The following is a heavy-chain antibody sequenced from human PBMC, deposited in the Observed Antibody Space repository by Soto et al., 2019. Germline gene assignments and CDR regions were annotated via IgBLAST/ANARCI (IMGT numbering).Heavy chain of an antibody. D-gene: IGHD3-22*01. CDR2: IPFVGNED. CDR3: TKDVSADYDRREWIRFDP. J-gene: IGHJ5*02. CDR1: GFAFGYVG. Sequence: HPGGSLRLSCAASGFAFGYVGIHCVRQAPGEGVEWLAIIPFVGNEDCYAASVKGRLCSVRGSCNKTLHLQMNSLRPEDTALYFCTKDVSADYDRREWIRFDPWGKGPMVTVSS. V-gene: IGHV3-30*02.